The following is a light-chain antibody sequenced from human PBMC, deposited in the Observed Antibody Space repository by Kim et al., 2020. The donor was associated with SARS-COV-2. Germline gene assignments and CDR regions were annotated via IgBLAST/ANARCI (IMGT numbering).Light chain of an antibody. CDR1: QSVSSN. J-gene: IGKJ1*01. CDR2: DTS. Sequence: EIVMTQSPATLSVSPGERATLSCRASQSVSSNLAWYQQKPGHAPRLVIYDTSTRATGIPDRFSGSGSGTEFTLTISSLQSEDFAIYYCQQYKNWPPWTFGQGTKLEI. V-gene: IGKV3-15*01. CDR3: QQYKNWPPWT.